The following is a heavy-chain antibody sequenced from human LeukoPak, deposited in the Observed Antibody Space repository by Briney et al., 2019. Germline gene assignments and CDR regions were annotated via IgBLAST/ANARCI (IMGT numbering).Heavy chain of an antibody. CDR1: GGSFSGYY. CDR2: INHSGST. V-gene: IGHV4-34*01. Sequence: PSETLSLTCAVYGGSFSGYYWSWIRQPPGKGLEWIGEINHSGSTNYNPSLKSRVTISVDTSKNQFSLKLSSVTAADTAVYYCVRGNPHSSGYSYVDYWGQGTLVTVSS. D-gene: IGHD5-18*01. J-gene: IGHJ4*02. CDR3: VRGNPHSSGYSYVDY.